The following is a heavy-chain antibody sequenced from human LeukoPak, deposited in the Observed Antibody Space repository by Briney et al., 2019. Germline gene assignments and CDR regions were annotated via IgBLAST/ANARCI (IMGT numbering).Heavy chain of an antibody. V-gene: IGHV3-21*01. Sequence: GGSLRLSCAASGFTFSIFTMNWVRQAPGKGLEWVSSISSSSSSIYYADSPKGRFTISRDNAKNSLYLQMNSLRVEDTAVYYCARVSGFSGLAFDYWGQGTLVTVSS. D-gene: IGHD3-22*01. CDR1: GFTFSIFT. CDR3: ARVSGFSGLAFDY. CDR2: ISSSSSSI. J-gene: IGHJ4*02.